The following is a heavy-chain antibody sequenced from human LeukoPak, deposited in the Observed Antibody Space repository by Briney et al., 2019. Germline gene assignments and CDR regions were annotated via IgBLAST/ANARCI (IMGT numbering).Heavy chain of an antibody. CDR1: GGSIRSGDYY. V-gene: IGHV4-39*07. D-gene: IGHD3-22*01. CDR3: ARDNGAYYYNGGGPGIALDT. J-gene: IGHJ3*02. CDR2: IYYSGRT. Sequence: PSETLSLTCTVSGGSIRSGDYYWDWIRQTPGKGLEWIGNIYYSGRTYYNPSLKSRVTISVDTSKNQFSLRLNSVTAADTALYYCARDNGAYYYNGGGPGIALDTWGQGTMVTVSS.